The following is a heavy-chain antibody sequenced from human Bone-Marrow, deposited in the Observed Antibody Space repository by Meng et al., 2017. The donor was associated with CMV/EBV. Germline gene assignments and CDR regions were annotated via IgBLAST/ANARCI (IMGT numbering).Heavy chain of an antibody. D-gene: IGHD5-18*01. J-gene: IGHJ4*02. CDR3: ARTNTPMFTWGPYFDY. CDR1: GYSFTSYW. V-gene: IGHV5-51*01. Sequence: GESLKISCKGSGYSFTSYWIGWVRQMPGKGLEWMGIIYPGDSDTKYSPSFQGQVTISADKSLNTAYLQWSSLQASDTAIYYCARTNTPMFTWGPYFDYWGQGTLVTVSS. CDR2: IYPGDSDT.